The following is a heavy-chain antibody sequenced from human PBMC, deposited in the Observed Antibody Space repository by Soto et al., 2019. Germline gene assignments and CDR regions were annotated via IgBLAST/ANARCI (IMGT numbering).Heavy chain of an antibody. CDR3: ARDSTYLHTSGPS. CDR2: MYHSGTS. CDR1: GYSISSGYY. Sequence: SETLSLTCAVSGYSISSGYYWGWIRQPPGKGLEWIGSMYHSGTSFYNPSLESRVIVSVDTSKNQFSLRLSSVTAEDTAVYYCARDSTYLHTSGPSWGQGTLVT. V-gene: IGHV4-38-2*02. J-gene: IGHJ5*02. D-gene: IGHD3-22*01.